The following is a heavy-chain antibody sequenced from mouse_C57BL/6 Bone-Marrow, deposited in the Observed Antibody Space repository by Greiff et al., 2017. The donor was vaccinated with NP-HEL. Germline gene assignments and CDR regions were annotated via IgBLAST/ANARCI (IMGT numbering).Heavy chain of an antibody. CDR3: ARNYSNWYFDV. D-gene: IGHD2-5*01. J-gene: IGHJ1*03. V-gene: IGHV5-6*02. CDR1: GFTFSSYG. CDR2: ISSGGSYT. Sequence: DVMLVESGGDLVKPGGSLKLSCAASGFTFSSYGMSWVRQTPDKRLEWVATISSGGSYTYYPDSVKGRFTISRDNAKNTLYLQMSSLKSEDTAMYYCARNYSNWYFDVWGTGTTVTVSS.